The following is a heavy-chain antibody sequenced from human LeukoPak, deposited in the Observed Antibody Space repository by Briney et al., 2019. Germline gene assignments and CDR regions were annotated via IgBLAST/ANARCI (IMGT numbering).Heavy chain of an antibody. CDR2: IYYSGST. Sequence: KTSETLSLTCTVSGGSISSYYWSWIRQPPGKGLEWIGYIYYSGSTNYNPSLKSRVTISVDTSKNQFSLKLSSVTAADTAVYYCARVLLAAARSGGFDYWGQGTLVTVSS. D-gene: IGHD6-13*01. CDR1: GGSISSYY. J-gene: IGHJ4*02. V-gene: IGHV4-59*01. CDR3: ARVLLAAARSGGFDY.